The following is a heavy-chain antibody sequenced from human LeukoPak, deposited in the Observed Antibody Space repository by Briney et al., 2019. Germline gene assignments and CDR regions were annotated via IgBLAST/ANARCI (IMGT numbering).Heavy chain of an antibody. CDR3: ARDRKQWLRGPFDP. CDR1: GGSISSYY. D-gene: IGHD6-19*01. V-gene: IGHV4-59*01. Sequence: SETLSLTCTVSGGSISSYYWSWIRQPPGKGLEWIGYIYYTGSTNYNPSLKSRVTISVDMSKNHFSLKLNSVTAADTAIYYCARDRKQWLRGPFDPWGQGTLVTVSS. CDR2: IYYTGST. J-gene: IGHJ5*02.